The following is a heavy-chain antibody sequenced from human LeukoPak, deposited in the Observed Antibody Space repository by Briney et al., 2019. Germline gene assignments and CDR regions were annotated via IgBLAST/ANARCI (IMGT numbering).Heavy chain of an antibody. CDR1: TFTFSNYA. J-gene: IGHJ4*02. V-gene: IGHV3-30*04. Sequence: PWKSLRLSCAVSTFTFSNYAMHWVRQAPVKGLEWVAVISNDGRNKYYADSVKGRFTISRDNSKDTLYLQMNSLSVEDTAVYYCARGGFAYNIDYWGQGTLVTVSS. CDR2: ISNDGRNK. CDR3: ARGGFAYNIDY. D-gene: IGHD1-1*01.